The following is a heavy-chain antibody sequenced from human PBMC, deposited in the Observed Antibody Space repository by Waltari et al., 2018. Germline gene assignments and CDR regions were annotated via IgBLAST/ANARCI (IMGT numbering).Heavy chain of an antibody. CDR1: GGSISSYY. CDR2: IYTSGST. D-gene: IGHD3-10*01. Sequence: QVQLQESGPGLVKPSETLSLTCTVSGGSISSYYWSWIRQPAGKGLEWIGRIYTSGSTNYNPTLKSRVTMSVDTSKNQFSLKLSAVTAADTAVYYCAREAQGSGSYYNGDYWGQGTLVTVSS. CDR3: AREAQGSGSYYNGDY. V-gene: IGHV4-4*07. J-gene: IGHJ4*02.